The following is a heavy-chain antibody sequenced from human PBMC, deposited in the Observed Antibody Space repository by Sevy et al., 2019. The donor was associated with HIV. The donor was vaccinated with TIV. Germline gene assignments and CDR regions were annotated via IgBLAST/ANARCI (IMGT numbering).Heavy chain of an antibody. J-gene: IGHJ6*02. V-gene: IGHV3-11*01. CDR3: ARAVMAVAGTGENYYYYGMDV. Sequence: GGSLRLSCAASGFTFSDYYMSWIRQAPGKGLEWVSYISSSGSTIYYADSVKGRFTISRDNAKNSLYLQMNSLRAEDTAVYYCARAVMAVAGTGENYYYYGMDVWGQRTTVTVSS. D-gene: IGHD6-19*01. CDR2: ISSSGSTI. CDR1: GFTFSDYY.